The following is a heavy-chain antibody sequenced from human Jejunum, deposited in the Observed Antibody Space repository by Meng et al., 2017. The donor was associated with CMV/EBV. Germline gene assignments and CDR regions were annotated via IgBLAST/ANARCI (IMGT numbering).Heavy chain of an antibody. D-gene: IGHD3-16*01. J-gene: IGHJ4*02. Sequence: VQMVGFGEAVVKPGGSLRLSCEASGFTFDDYYMNWIRQAPGKGLEWVSSVSSVSSYTNYADSVKGRFTISRDNAKNSVYLQMNMLRAEDTAVYYCAREGGLKRFDSWGQGTLVTVSS. CDR3: AREGGLKRFDS. V-gene: IGHV3-11*06. CDR2: VSSVSSYT. CDR1: GFTFDDYY.